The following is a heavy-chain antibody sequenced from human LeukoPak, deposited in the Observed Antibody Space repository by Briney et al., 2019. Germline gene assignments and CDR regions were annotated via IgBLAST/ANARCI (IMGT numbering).Heavy chain of an antibody. CDR2: LNPNSGGT. CDR3: ARDHSTNGLYAMGV. V-gene: IGHV1-2*02. Sequence: VKVSCKASGYTFTDYYIHWVRQAPGQGLEWMGWLNPNSGGTNYAQKFQGRVTMTRDTSISTAYMNLNRLRSDDTAMYYCARDHSTNGLYAMGVWGQATTVTVST. D-gene: IGHD3/OR15-3a*01. CDR1: GYTFTDYY. J-gene: IGHJ6*01.